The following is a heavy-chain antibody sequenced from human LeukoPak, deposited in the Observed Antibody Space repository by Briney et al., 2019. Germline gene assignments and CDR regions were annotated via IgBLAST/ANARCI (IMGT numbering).Heavy chain of an antibody. CDR2: IRYDGSNK. V-gene: IGHV3-30*02. Sequence: PGGSLRLSCAASGFTFSSYGMHWVRQAPGKGLEWVAFIRYDGSNKYYADSVKGRFTISRDNSKNTLYLQMNSLRAEDTAVYYCAKDGGDGYNYWVYIRIHPYFDYWGQGTLVTVSS. CDR1: GFTFSSYG. D-gene: IGHD5-24*01. J-gene: IGHJ4*02. CDR3: AKDGGDGYNYWVYIRIHPYFDY.